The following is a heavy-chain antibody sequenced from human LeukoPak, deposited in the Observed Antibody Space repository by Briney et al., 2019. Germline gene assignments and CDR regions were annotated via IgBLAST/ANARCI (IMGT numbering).Heavy chain of an antibody. CDR1: GYTLTELS. V-gene: IGHV1-24*01. CDR3: ASGYSSSWYFWFSGHKALDY. Sequence: ASVKVSCKVSGYTLTELSMHWVRQAPGKGLEWMGGFDPEDGETIYAQKFQGRVTMTEDTSTDTACMELSSLRSEDTAVYYCASGYSSSWYFWFSGHKALDYWGQGTLATVSS. CDR2: FDPEDGET. J-gene: IGHJ4*02. D-gene: IGHD6-13*01.